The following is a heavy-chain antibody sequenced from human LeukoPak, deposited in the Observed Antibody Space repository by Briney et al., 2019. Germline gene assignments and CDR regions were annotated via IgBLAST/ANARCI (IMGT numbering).Heavy chain of an antibody. Sequence: ASVKVSCKASGYRFTTDMYTIHWLRQAPGHRLEWMGWINASNGNTKYSQKFQGRVTITGDTSARTVYMEVSSLVSEDTAVYYCARDSDSSGWSWVYWGQETLVTVSS. CDR3: ARDSDSSGWSWVY. CDR1: GYRFTTDMYT. CDR2: INASNGNT. V-gene: IGHV1-3*01. J-gene: IGHJ4*02. D-gene: IGHD6-19*01.